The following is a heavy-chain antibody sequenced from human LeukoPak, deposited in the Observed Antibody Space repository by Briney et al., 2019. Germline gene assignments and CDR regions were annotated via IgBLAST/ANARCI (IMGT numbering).Heavy chain of an antibody. CDR2: ISAYNGNT. J-gene: IGHJ4*02. V-gene: IGHV1-18*01. CDR3: ARDNSVALIDY. D-gene: IGHD4-23*01. Sequence: ASVRVSCKASGYTFTSYGISWVRQAPGQGLEWMGWISAYNGNTNYAQKLQGRVTMTTDTSTNTAYMELRSLRSDDTAVYYCARDNSVALIDYWGQGTLVTVSS. CDR1: GYTFTSYG.